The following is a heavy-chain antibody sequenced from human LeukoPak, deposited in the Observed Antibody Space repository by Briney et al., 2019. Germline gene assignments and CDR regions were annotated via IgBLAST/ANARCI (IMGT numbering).Heavy chain of an antibody. CDR2: IYYSGST. CDR1: GGSISSYY. V-gene: IGHV4-59*01. Sequence: PSETLSLTCTVSGGSISSYYWSWIRQPPGKGLEWIGYIYYSGSTNYNPSLKSRVTISVDTSKNQFSLKLSSVTAADTAVYYCARSQYQLRDFDPWGQGTLVTVSS. J-gene: IGHJ5*02. D-gene: IGHD2-2*01. CDR3: ARSQYQLRDFDP.